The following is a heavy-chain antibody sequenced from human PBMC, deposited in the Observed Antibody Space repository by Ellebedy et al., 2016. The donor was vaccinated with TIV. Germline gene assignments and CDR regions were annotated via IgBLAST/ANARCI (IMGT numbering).Heavy chain of an antibody. CDR2: ISSSGSTI. CDR3: AREGDTAMVHGMDV. V-gene: IGHV3-11*01. J-gene: IGHJ6*02. D-gene: IGHD5-18*01. Sequence: GESLKISCAASGFTFSDYYMSWIRQAPGKGLEWVSYISSSGSTIYYAESVKGRFTISRDNAKNSLYLQMNSLRAEETAVYYCAREGDTAMVHGMDVWGQGTTVTVSS. CDR1: GFTFSDYY.